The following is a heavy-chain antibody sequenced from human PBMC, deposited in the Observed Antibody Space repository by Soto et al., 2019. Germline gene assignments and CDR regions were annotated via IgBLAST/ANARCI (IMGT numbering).Heavy chain of an antibody. V-gene: IGHV3-11*01. CDR3: ARATDFWSHMDV. J-gene: IGHJ6*02. CDR2: MSSTTSAI. Sequence: QVQLVESGGGLVKPGGSLRLSCAASGFSISGYYMSWIRQAPGKGLEWISYMSSTTSAIYYAESVKGRFTISRDNAKNSLYLPMTSLRAEDTAVYYCARATDFWSHMDVWGQGTTVTVS. CDR1: GFSISGYY. D-gene: IGHD3-3*01.